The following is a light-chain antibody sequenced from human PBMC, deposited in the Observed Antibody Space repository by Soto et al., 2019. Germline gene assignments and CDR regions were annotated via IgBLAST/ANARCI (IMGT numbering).Light chain of an antibody. CDR3: CSYAGDSTWV. Sequence: QSALTQPASVSGSPGQSITISCTGTSSDVGSYNLLSWYQQYPGKAPKLMIYEDNKRPSGVSNRFSGSKSGNTASLTISGLQSEDEADYYCCSYAGDSTWVFGGGTKLTVL. V-gene: IGLV2-23*01. J-gene: IGLJ3*02. CDR1: SSDVGSYNL. CDR2: EDN.